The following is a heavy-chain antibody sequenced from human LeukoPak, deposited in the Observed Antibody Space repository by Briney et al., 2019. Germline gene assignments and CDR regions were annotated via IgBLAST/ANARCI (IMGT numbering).Heavy chain of an antibody. V-gene: IGHV3-23*01. Sequence: GGSLRLSCAASGFTFSSYGMSWVRQAPGKGLEWVSGISGSGGSTYYADSVKGRFTISRDNSKNTLYLQMNSLRGEDTAVYYCAKARPFDWLTSSPSESGYWGQGTLVTVSS. CDR3: AKARPFDWLTSSPSESGY. D-gene: IGHD3-9*01. J-gene: IGHJ4*02. CDR1: GFTFSSYG. CDR2: ISGSGGST.